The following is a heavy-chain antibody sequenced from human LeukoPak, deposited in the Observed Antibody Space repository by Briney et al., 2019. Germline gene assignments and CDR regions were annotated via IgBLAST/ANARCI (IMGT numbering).Heavy chain of an antibody. CDR3: ARDAYYYDSSGYFSANWFDP. CDR2: MNPNSGNT. V-gene: IGHV1-8*02. Sequence: GASVKVSCKASGYAFTSYGISWLRQAPGQGLEWMGWMNPNSGNTGYAQKFQGRVTMTRNTSISTAYMELSSLRSEDTAVYYCARDAYYYDSSGYFSANWFDPWGQGTLVTVSS. J-gene: IGHJ5*02. CDR1: GYAFTSYG. D-gene: IGHD3-22*01.